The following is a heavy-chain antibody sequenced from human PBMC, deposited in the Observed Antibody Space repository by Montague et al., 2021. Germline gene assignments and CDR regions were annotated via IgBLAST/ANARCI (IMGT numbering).Heavy chain of an antibody. V-gene: IGHV3-23*01. J-gene: IGHJ6*03. CDR1: GFPFRTYA. Sequence: SLRLSCAASGFPFRTYAMSWVRQAPGKGLQWVSLIFGDGGGTFYEDSVKGRFTISRDNSKNILSLQMNSLRVDDTAVYYCAKNSGDAEHYHYHMDVWGKGTTVIVSS. CDR3: AKNSGDAEHYHYHMDV. D-gene: IGHD3-10*01. CDR2: IFGDGGGT.